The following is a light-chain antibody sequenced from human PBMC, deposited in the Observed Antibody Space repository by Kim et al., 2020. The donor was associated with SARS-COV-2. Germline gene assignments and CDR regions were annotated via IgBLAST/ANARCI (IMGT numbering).Light chain of an antibody. J-gene: IGLJ3*02. V-gene: IGLV3-21*04. CDR3: QVWDSSSDHWV. Sequence: SYELTQPPSVSVAPGKTARITCGGNNIGSKSVHWYQQKPGQAPVLVIYYDSDRPSGIPERFSGSNSGNPATLTISRVEAGDEADYYCQVWDSSSDHWVLGGGTKLTVL. CDR1: NIGSKS. CDR2: YDS.